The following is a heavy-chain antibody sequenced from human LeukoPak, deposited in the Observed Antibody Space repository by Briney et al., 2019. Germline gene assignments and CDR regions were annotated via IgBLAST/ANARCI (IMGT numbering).Heavy chain of an antibody. CDR2: VKSIRDGGTT. CDR3: TARVVTTNAF. Sequence: GGSLRLSCLGSGFNFNDAYMNWVRQAPGKGREWVGRVKSIRDGGTTDDTAPVKGRFTISRDDSKRTVYLQMNSLKTEDTAVYFCTARVVTTNAFWGQGTLVTVSS. J-gene: IGHJ4*02. D-gene: IGHD2-21*02. V-gene: IGHV3-15*01. CDR1: GFNFNDAY.